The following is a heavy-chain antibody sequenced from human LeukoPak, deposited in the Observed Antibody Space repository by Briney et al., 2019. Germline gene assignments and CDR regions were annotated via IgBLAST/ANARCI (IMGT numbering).Heavy chain of an antibody. Sequence: SVEVSCKASGGTFSSYAISWVRQAPGQGLEWMGGIIPIFGTANYAQKFQGRVTITADESTSTAYMELSSLRSEDTAVYYCAKGKYSSSLYYFDYWGQGTLVTVSS. CDR2: IIPIFGTA. J-gene: IGHJ4*02. CDR3: AKGKYSSSLYYFDY. CDR1: GGTFSSYA. V-gene: IGHV1-69*13. D-gene: IGHD6-6*01.